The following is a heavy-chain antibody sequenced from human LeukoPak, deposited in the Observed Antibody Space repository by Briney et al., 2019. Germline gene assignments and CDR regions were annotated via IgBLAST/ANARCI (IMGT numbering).Heavy chain of an antibody. D-gene: IGHD3-16*01. J-gene: IGHJ6*02. CDR3: ARGGGLDV. CDR1: GFTFSSYA. CDR2: ISYDGSNK. V-gene: IGHV3-30*04. Sequence: QPGGSLRLSCAASGFTFSSYAMHWVRQAPGKGLEWVAVISYDGSNKYYADSVKGRFTISRDNAKNSLYLQMSNLRAEDTAVHFCARGGGLDVWGQGATVTVSS.